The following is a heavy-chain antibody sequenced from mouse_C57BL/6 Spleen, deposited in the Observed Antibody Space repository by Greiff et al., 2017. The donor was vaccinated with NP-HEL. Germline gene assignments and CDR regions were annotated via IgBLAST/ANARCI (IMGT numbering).Heavy chain of an antibody. CDR2: IDPETGGT. Sequence: VQLQQSGAELVRPGASVTLSCKASGYTFTDYEMHWVKQTPVHGLEWIGAIDPETGGTAYNQKFKGKAILTADKSSSTAYMELRSLTSEDSAVYYCTRELSGSSTFFDYWGQGTTLTVSS. J-gene: IGHJ2*01. V-gene: IGHV1-15*01. CDR3: TRELSGSSTFFDY. D-gene: IGHD1-1*01. CDR1: GYTFTDYE.